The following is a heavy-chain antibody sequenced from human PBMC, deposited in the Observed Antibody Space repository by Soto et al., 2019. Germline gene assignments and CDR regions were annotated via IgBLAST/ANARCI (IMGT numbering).Heavy chain of an antibody. CDR1: GFSMSNHA. Sequence: EARLLESGGGLVQPGGSLRLSCVVSGFSMSNHALTWVRQAPGKGLEWVSSISSTGSKTYYADSIKGRFTISRDNSKNTVFLQMNSLRPDDMACYFCARETKPFLTGYYDLWGQGTLVTVSS. J-gene: IGHJ4*02. V-gene: IGHV3-23*01. CDR3: ARETKPFLTGYYDL. D-gene: IGHD3-9*01. CDR2: ISSTGSKT.